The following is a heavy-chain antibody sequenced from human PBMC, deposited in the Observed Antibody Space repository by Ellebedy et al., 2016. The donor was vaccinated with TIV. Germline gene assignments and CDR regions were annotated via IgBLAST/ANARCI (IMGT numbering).Heavy chain of an antibody. V-gene: IGHV3-30-3*01. J-gene: IGHJ4*02. CDR1: GFTFNTYA. CDR3: ASGWHFDY. CDR2: MSYDGSSI. Sequence: GGSLRLSXAASGFTFNTYALHWVRQAPGKGLEWVAFMSYDGSSIHYRDSVKGRFTISRDNSKNTLFLQTNSLRAEDTAIYYCASGWHFDYWGQGTLVTVSS. D-gene: IGHD3-10*01.